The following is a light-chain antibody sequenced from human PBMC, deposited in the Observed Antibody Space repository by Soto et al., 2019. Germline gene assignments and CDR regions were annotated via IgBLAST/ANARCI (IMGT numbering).Light chain of an antibody. CDR2: DNN. V-gene: IGLV1-47*02. CDR3: ETWDVSLSVVV. CDR1: SSNIGNNN. Sequence: QSVLTQPPSASGTPGQRVTISCSGSSSNIGNNNVYWYQQFPGTAPKRLIYDNNQRPSGVPDRFSGSKSGTSASLAISGLRSEDEADYYCETWDVSLSVVVFGGGTKVTVL. J-gene: IGLJ2*01.